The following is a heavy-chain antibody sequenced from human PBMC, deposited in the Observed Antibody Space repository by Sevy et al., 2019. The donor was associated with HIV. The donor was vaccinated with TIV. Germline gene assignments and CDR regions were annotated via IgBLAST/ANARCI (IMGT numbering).Heavy chain of an antibody. CDR3: AKGYCSGGSCPRDYYYYGMDV. V-gene: IGHV3-23*01. CDR2: ISASGRST. J-gene: IGHJ6*02. CDR1: GFTFSSYA. D-gene: IGHD2-15*01. Sequence: GESLKISCAASGFTFSSYAMNWVRRAPGKGLEWVSSISASGRSTYYADSVEGRFTISRDNSKNTLYLQMNSLRGDDTAVYYCAKGYCSGGSCPRDYYYYGMDVWGQGTTVTVSS.